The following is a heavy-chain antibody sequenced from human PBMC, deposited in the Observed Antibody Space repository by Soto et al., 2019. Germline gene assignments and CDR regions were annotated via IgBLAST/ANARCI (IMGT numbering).Heavy chain of an antibody. J-gene: IGHJ6*02. CDR1: GGTFSSYA. CDR3: ASLPPYCSGGSCPNYGTDV. CDR2: IIPIFGTA. Sequence: GASVKVSCKASGGTFSSYAISWVRQAPGQGLEWMGGIIPIFGTANYAQKFQGRVTITADESTSTAYMELSSLRSEDTAVYYCASLPPYCSGGSCPNYGTDVWGQGTTVTVSS. V-gene: IGHV1-69*13. D-gene: IGHD2-15*01.